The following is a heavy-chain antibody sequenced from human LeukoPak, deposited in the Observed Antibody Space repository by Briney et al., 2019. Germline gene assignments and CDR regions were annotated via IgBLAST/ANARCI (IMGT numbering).Heavy chain of an antibody. CDR3: ARGAIAAAGSLVDY. J-gene: IGHJ4*02. CDR1: GGTFSTYA. D-gene: IGHD6-13*01. Sequence: ASVKVSCKASGGTFSTYAISWVRQAPGQGLEWMGGIIPIFGTANYAQKFQGRVTITTDESTSTAYMELSSLRSEDTAVYYCARGAIAAAGSLVDYWGQGTLVTVSS. V-gene: IGHV1-69*05. CDR2: IIPIFGTA.